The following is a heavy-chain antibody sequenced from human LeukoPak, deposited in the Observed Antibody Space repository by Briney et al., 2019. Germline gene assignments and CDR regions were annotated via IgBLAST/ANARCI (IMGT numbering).Heavy chain of an antibody. J-gene: IGHJ4*02. D-gene: IGHD4-17*01. CDR1: GFTFSAYG. Sequence: GGSLRLSCAASGFTFSAYGMHWVRQAPGKGLEWVAFIRYDGTNKYYADSVKGRFTISRDNSKNTLYVQMNSLRAEDTAVFYCTRGKTPAVTTPFGFWGPGTLVTVSS. CDR3: TRGKTPAVTTPFGF. V-gene: IGHV3-30*02. CDR2: IRYDGTNK.